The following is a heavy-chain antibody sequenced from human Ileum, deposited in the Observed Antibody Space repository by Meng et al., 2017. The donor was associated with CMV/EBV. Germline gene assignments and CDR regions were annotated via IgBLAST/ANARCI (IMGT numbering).Heavy chain of an antibody. CDR1: GFTFSSYA. CDR2: IGSSGGIT. D-gene: IGHD2-2*02. CDR3: AKDNQGYCGSSSCYTSYFDY. V-gene: IGHV3-23*01. J-gene: IGHJ4*02. Sequence: GESLKISCAASGFTFSSYAMSWVRQAPGKGLEWVSGIGSSGGITYYADSVKGRFTISRDNSKNTLYMQMNSLRAEDTALYYCAKDNQGYCGSSSCYTSYFDYWGQG.